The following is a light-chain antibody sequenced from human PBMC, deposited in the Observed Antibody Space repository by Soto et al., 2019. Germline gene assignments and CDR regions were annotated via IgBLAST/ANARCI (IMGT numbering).Light chain of an antibody. CDR3: CSYAGRYTYV. CDR1: RSDVGTYNY. Sequence: QSALTQPRSVSGSPGQSVTISCTGTRSDVGTYNYVSWYQHHPGKAPKLLIFDVTKRPSGVPDRFSGSKSGNTASLTISGLQVADEGDYYCCSYAGRYTYVFGSGTKVTVL. J-gene: IGLJ1*01. CDR2: DVT. V-gene: IGLV2-11*01.